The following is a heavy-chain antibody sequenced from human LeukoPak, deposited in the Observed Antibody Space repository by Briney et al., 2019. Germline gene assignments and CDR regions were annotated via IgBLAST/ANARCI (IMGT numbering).Heavy chain of an antibody. J-gene: IGHJ4*02. CDR3: VRDPRDGYGHFDY. V-gene: IGHV3-66*01. Sequence: PGRSLRLSCVVSGFTFSGNHISWVRQAPGKGPEWVSVIYIEGYTYYADSVKGRFTISTDNSKNTVYLQMNSLKPEDTAVYYCVRDPRDGYGHFDYWGQGTLVTVSS. D-gene: IGHD5-24*01. CDR2: IYIEGYT. CDR1: GFTFSGNH.